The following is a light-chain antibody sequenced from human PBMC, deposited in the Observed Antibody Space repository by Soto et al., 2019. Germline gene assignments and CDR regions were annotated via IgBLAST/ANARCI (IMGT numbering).Light chain of an antibody. J-gene: IGKJ4*01. CDR3: QQFNSYPLT. V-gene: IGKV1-9*01. CDR1: QGMASS. CDR2: AAS. Sequence: DIHLTQSPSFLSASVGDRGTITCRASQGMASSLAWYQQKAGKAPKLLIYAASTLKSGVPSRFSGSGPGTEFTLTISSLQPEDFAIYYCQQFNSYPLTFGGGTKVEIK.